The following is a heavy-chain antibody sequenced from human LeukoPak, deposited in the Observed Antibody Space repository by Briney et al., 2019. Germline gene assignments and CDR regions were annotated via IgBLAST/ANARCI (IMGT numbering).Heavy chain of an antibody. CDR1: GGTLSSYA. CDR3: ARAYNAYYYDSSGYYYDY. Sequence: SVKVSCKASGGTLSSYAISWVRQAPGQGLEWMGRIIPIFGTANYAQKFQGRVTITTDESTSTAYMELSSLRSEDTAVYYCARAYNAYYYDSSGYYYDYWGQGTLVTVSS. CDR2: IIPIFGTA. V-gene: IGHV1-69*05. J-gene: IGHJ4*02. D-gene: IGHD3-22*01.